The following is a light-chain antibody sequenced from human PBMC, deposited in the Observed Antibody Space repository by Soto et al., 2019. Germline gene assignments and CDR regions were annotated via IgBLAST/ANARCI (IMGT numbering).Light chain of an antibody. CDR3: RAYASSRRYS. CDR1: SSDVGGYNY. CDR2: DVS. V-gene: IGLV2-14*01. J-gene: IGLJ1*01. Sequence: QSALTQPASVSGSPGQSITISCTGTSSDVGGYNYVSWYQQHPGKAPKLMIYDVSNRPSGVSNRFSGSKSGNTTSLTISGLLAEDESDYYCRAYASSRRYSFGTGTKVTV.